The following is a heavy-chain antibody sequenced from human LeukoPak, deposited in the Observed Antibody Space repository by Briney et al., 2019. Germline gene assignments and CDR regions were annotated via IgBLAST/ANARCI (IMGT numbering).Heavy chain of an antibody. J-gene: IGHJ4*02. CDR1: GYTFTSYD. CDR2: MNPHSGNT. V-gene: IGHV1-8*01. CDR3: ASFGSGSYYNGLDY. Sequence: ASXKVSCKASGYTFTSYDINWVRQTTGQGVEWMGWMNPHSGNTGYAQKFQGRVTMTRDTSISTAYMELSSLRSEDTAVYYCASFGSGSYYNGLDYWGQGTLVTVSS. D-gene: IGHD3-10*01.